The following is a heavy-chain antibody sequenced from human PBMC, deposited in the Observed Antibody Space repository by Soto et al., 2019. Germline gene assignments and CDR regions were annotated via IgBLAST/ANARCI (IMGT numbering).Heavy chain of an antibody. CDR2: IWNDGNKK. V-gene: IGHV3-33*01. D-gene: IGHD3-16*01. CDR3: VRGGKTAGAFDI. J-gene: IGHJ3*02. Sequence: QVQLVESGGGVVQPGRSLRLSCAASGFTFSNYGMHWVRQAPGKGLEWVAVIWNDGNKKYYADSVKGRFTISRDNSENTLFLQMNSLTAEDTAVYYCVRGGKTAGAFDIWGQGTTVTVSS. CDR1: GFTFSNYG.